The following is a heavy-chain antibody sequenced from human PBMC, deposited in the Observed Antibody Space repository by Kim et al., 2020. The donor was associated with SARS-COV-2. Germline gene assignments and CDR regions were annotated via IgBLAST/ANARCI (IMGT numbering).Heavy chain of an antibody. CDR3: ARASVGQQQLVPYWYFDL. D-gene: IGHD6-13*01. V-gene: IGHV6-1*01. Sequence: SQTLSLTCAISGDSVSSNSAAWNWIRQSPSRGLEWLGRTYYRSKWYNDYAVSVKSRITINPDTSKNQFSLQLNSVTPEDTAVYYCARASVGQQQLVPYWYFDLWGRGTLVTVSS. J-gene: IGHJ2*01. CDR1: GDSVSSNSAA. CDR2: TYYRSKWYN.